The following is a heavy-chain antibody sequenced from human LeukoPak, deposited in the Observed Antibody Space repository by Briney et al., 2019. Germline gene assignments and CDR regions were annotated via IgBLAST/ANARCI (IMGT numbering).Heavy chain of an antibody. V-gene: IGHV3-30*02. CDR3: AKDFDGDYEGNVPQY. D-gene: IGHD4-17*01. J-gene: IGHJ4*02. CDR1: GFTFSSYG. Sequence: GGSLRLSCAASGFTFSSYGMHWVRQAPGKGLEWVAFIRYDRSNKYYADSVKGRFTISRDNSKNTLYLQMNSLRAEDTAVYYCAKDFDGDYEGNVPQYWGQGTLVTVSS. CDR2: IRYDRSNK.